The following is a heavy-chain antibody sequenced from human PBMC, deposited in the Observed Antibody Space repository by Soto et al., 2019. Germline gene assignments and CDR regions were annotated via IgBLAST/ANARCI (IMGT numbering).Heavy chain of an antibody. Sequence: QVQLVESGGGVVQPGRSLRLSCAASGFTFSTYVMHWVRQVPGKGLEWVALISHDESNKQYADSVKGRFTMSRDNSKNTLSLQMDSLRAEDTAVYYCAREDESSGYAGTFHRWGQGTLVTVSS. D-gene: IGHD3-22*01. CDR3: AREDESSGYAGTFHR. J-gene: IGHJ1*01. CDR1: GFTFSTYV. V-gene: IGHV3-30-3*01. CDR2: ISHDESNK.